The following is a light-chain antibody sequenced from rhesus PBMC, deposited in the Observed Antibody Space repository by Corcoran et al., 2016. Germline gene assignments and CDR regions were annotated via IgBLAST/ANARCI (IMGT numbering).Light chain of an antibody. CDR3: QQYNDLLWT. J-gene: IGKJ1*01. Sequence: EIVMTQSPATLSLSPGETATLSCRASESVGRYLAWYQQKPGQAPKLLVHSAYFRATGIPDRFSGSGSRKEFTLTISSLEPEDVGVYHCQQYNDLLWTFGQGTKVEIK. CDR2: SAY. CDR1: ESVGRY. V-gene: IGKV3-40*03.